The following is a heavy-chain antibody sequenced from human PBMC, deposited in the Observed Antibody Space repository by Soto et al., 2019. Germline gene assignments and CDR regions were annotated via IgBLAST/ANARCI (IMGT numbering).Heavy chain of an antibody. CDR3: ARGLVYPPHDAFDI. CDR1: GYTFTGYY. CDR2: INPNSGGT. J-gene: IGHJ3*02. Sequence: QVQLVQSGAEVKKPGASVKVSCKASGYTFTGYYMHWVRQAPGQVLEWMGWINPNSGGTNYTQKCQGWFTMTSDTSISTAYMELSRLRSDDTAVYYCARGLVYPPHDAFDIWGQGTMVTVAS. D-gene: IGHD3-3*01. V-gene: IGHV1-2*04.